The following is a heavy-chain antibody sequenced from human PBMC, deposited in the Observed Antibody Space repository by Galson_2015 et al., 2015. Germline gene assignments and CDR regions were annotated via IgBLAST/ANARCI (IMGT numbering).Heavy chain of an antibody. CDR3: AKTTVAAGSSWYMDA. Sequence: SLRLSCAASAFAFSIYEMNWIRQAPGKGLEWVSYITSTGDTTYYADSVTGRFTVSRDNAKNSLLLQMNSLRAEDTALYYCAKTTVAAGSSWYMDAWGKGTTVTVSS. J-gene: IGHJ6*03. CDR1: AFAFSIYE. CDR2: ITSTGDTT. D-gene: IGHD4-23*01. V-gene: IGHV3-48*03.